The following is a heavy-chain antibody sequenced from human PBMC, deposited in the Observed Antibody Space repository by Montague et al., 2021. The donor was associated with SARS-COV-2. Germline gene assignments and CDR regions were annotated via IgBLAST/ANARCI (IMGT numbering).Heavy chain of an antibody. CDR2: IYTSGST. Sequence: SDTLSLTCTVSGGSISSYYWSWIRLPAGKGLEWIGRIYTSGSTNYNPSLKSRVTMSVDTSKNQFSLKLSSMTAADTAVYYCAREAWFGDKTSASEYYGMDVWGQGTTVTVSS. D-gene: IGHD3-10*01. V-gene: IGHV4-4*07. J-gene: IGHJ6*02. CDR1: GGSISSYY. CDR3: AREAWFGDKTSASEYYGMDV.